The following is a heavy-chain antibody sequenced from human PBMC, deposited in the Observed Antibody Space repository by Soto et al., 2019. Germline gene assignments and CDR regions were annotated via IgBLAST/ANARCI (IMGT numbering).Heavy chain of an antibody. J-gene: IGHJ5*02. D-gene: IGHD6-13*01. CDR3: ASTSRAAAGQDSNWGDA. V-gene: IGHV5-51*01. Sequence: EVQLVQSGAEVKKPGESLKISCKGSGYSFTSYWIGWVRQMPGKGLEWMGLIYPGDSDTRDSPSFHGQVTISADKSISTAYLQWSSLKASDTAMYYCASTSRAAAGQDSNWGDACGQGTLVTVSS. CDR1: GYSFTSYW. CDR2: IYPGDSDT.